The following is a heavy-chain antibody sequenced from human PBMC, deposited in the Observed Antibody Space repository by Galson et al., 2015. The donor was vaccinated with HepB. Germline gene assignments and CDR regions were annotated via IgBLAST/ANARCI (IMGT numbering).Heavy chain of an antibody. J-gene: IGHJ3*02. CDR1: GYTFTSYY. CDR2: INPSGGST. V-gene: IGHV1-46*01. Sequence: SVKVSCKASGYTFTSYYMHWVRQAPGQGLEWMGIINPSGGSTSYAQKSQGRVTMTRDTSTSTVYMELSSLRSEDTAVYYCARADYDFWYQQMDAFDIWGQGTMVTVSS. D-gene: IGHD3-3*01. CDR3: ARADYDFWYQQMDAFDI.